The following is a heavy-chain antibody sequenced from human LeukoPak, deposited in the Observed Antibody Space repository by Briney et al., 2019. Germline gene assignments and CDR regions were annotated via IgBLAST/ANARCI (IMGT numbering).Heavy chain of an antibody. J-gene: IGHJ3*02. CDR1: GFTFSSYE. Sequence: TGGSLRLSCSASGFTFSSYEMNWVRQAPAKGLEWVSYISSSGRTIYYSDALKGRSTISRDNAQNSLYLHVDSRRAQDTAVSYCARASYYYASSGYLSDAFDIWGQGTMVTVSS. CDR2: ISSSGRTI. V-gene: IGHV3-48*03. CDR3: ARASYYYASSGYLSDAFDI. D-gene: IGHD3-22*01.